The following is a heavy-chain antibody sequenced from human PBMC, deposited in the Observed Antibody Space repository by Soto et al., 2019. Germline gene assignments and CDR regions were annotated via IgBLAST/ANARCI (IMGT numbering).Heavy chain of an antibody. Sequence: GGSLRLSCLASGFPFSSYSMSWVRRPPGKGLEWVSAISGSGGSTYYADSVKGRFTISRDNSKNTLYLQMNSLRAEDTAVYYCAKDSREHHYYYGMDVWGQGTTVKVSS. CDR1: GFPFSSYS. CDR2: ISGSGGST. J-gene: IGHJ6*02. D-gene: IGHD1-26*01. CDR3: AKDSREHHYYYGMDV. V-gene: IGHV3-23*01.